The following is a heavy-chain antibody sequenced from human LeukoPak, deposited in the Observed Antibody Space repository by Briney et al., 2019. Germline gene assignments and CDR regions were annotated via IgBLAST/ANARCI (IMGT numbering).Heavy chain of an antibody. CDR1: GGSISSGGYY. CDR3: ARVSGWKIPYYYYMDV. Sequence: SETLSLTCTVSGGSISSGGYYWSWIRQHPGKGLEWIGYIYYSGSTYYNPSLKSRVTISVDTSKNQFSLKLSSVTAADTAVYYCARVSGWKIPYYYYMDVWGKGTTVTVSS. J-gene: IGHJ6*03. CDR2: IYYSGST. D-gene: IGHD1-1*01. V-gene: IGHV4-31*03.